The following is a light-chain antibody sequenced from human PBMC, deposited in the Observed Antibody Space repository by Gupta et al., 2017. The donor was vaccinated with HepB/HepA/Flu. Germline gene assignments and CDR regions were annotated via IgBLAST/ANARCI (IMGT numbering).Light chain of an antibody. CDR2: GAS. CDR1: QVDTNNY. V-gene: IGKV3-20*01. J-gene: IGKJ2*01. Sequence: PGKRATLSCRDSQVDTNNYLAWYQQKPGQAPTLLIYGASIRATGIPDRFSGSGSGADLTLKIIRVETEDVAVYFCTQYVRAPGNFGQGTKVEIK. CDR3: TQYVRAPGN.